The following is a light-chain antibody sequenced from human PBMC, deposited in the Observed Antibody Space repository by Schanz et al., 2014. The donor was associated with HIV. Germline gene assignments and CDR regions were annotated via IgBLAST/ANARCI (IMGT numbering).Light chain of an antibody. J-gene: IGKJ4*01. V-gene: IGKV3-11*01. CDR1: QSVSSN. Sequence: EIVMTQSPATLSVSPGERATLSCRASQSVSSNLAWYQQKPGQAPRLVTYDASNSATGIPARFSGSGSGTDFTLAISSLGPEECAVYYCQQRSNWPRSFGGGTKVEIK. CDR3: QQRSNWPRS. CDR2: DAS.